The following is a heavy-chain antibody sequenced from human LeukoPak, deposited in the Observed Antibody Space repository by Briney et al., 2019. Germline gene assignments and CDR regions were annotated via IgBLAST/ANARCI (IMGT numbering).Heavy chain of an antibody. D-gene: IGHD1-1*01. Sequence: SETLSLSCTVSGGSISSYYWSWIRQPPGKGLEWIGYIYYSGSTNYNPSLKSRVTISVDTSKNQFSLKLSSVTAADTAVYYCARHMGLGYTYFYPYFDYWGQGTLVTVSS. V-gene: IGHV4-59*08. CDR3: ARHMGLGYTYFYPYFDY. J-gene: IGHJ4*01. CDR2: IYYSGST. CDR1: GGSISSYY.